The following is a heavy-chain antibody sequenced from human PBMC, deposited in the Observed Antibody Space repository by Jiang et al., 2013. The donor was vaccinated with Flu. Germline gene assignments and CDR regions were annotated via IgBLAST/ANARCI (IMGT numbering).Heavy chain of an antibody. CDR1: GFTFNIYY. CDR3: TRELSWSGRDY. J-gene: IGHJ4*02. Sequence: VQLLESGGGLVQPGGSLRLSCAASGFTFNIYYMSWVRQAPGKGLEFVANIKPDGSKKSYADSVEGRFTISIDNAKNSLYLQMNSLRAEDTAVYYCTRELSWSGRDYWGQG. CDR2: IKPDGSKK. V-gene: IGHV3-7*03. D-gene: IGHD2-8*01.